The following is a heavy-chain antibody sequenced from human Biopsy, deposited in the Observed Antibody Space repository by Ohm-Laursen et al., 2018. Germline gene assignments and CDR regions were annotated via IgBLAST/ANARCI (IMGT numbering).Heavy chain of an antibody. CDR1: GFTFSTYW. CDR2: ISTSSTYI. CDR3: AKPADSYGSEFYFDY. D-gene: IGHD1-14*01. Sequence: SLRLSCAASGFTFSTYWMTWVRQAPGKGLEWVSSISTSSTYIYYADSVKGRFSISRDDALNSLYLQMNSLRAEDTAVYYCAKPADSYGSEFYFDYWGQGTLVTVSS. V-gene: IGHV3-21*01. J-gene: IGHJ4*02.